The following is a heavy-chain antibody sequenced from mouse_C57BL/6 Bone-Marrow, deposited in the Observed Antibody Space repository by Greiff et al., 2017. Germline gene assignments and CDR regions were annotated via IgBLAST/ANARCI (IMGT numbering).Heavy chain of an antibody. V-gene: IGHV5-6*01. CDR3: ARHRTNWYFDY. CDR1: GFTFSSYG. CDR2: ISSGGSYT. D-gene: IGHD4-1*01. J-gene: IGHJ2*01. Sequence: EVQLVESGGDLVKPGGSLKLSCAASGFTFSSYGMSWVRQTPDKRLEWVATISSGGSYTYYPDSVKGRFTISRDNAKNTLYLQMSSLKSEDTAMYYCARHRTNWYFDYWGQGTTLTVSS.